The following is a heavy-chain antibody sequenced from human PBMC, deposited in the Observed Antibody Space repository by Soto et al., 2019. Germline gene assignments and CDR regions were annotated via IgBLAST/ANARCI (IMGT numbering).Heavy chain of an antibody. D-gene: IGHD3-3*01. CDR3: ARDLSWSGSKTAWFDP. CDR2: INAGNGNT. V-gene: IGHV1-3*01. CDR1: GYTFTSYA. Sequence: GASVKVSCKASGYTFTSYAMHWVRQAPGQRLEWMGWINAGNGNTKYSQKFQGRVTITRDTSASTAYMELSSLRSEDTAVYYCARDLSWSGSKTAWFDPWGQGTLVTVSS. J-gene: IGHJ5*02.